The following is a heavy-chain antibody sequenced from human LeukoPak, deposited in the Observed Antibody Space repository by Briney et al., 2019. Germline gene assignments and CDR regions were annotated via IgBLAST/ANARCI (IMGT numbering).Heavy chain of an antibody. Sequence: ASVKVSRKASGYTFTGYYMHWVRQAPGQGLEWMGWINPNSGGTNYAQKFQGRVPMTRDTSIGTAYMELSRLRSDDTAVYYCARVRTTVLYCSGGSCPFDYWGQGTLVTVSS. CDR3: ARVRTTVLYCSGGSCPFDY. V-gene: IGHV1-2*02. CDR2: INPNSGGT. D-gene: IGHD2-15*01. J-gene: IGHJ4*02. CDR1: GYTFTGYY.